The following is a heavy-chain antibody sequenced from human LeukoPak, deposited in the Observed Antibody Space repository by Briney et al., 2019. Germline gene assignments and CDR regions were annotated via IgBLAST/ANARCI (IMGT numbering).Heavy chain of an antibody. CDR2: VNYDGST. J-gene: IGHJ4*03. Sequence: SETLSLTCTVSGGSISGYFWSWIRQPPRKGLEYIGYVNYDGSTNYNHSLRSRATISIDTSKNEFSLKLSSVTAADTAVYYCARVNVGSSDYFDYWGHGILVTVSS. V-gene: IGHV4-59*01. CDR1: GGSISGYF. CDR3: ARVNVGSSDYFDY. D-gene: IGHD1-26*01.